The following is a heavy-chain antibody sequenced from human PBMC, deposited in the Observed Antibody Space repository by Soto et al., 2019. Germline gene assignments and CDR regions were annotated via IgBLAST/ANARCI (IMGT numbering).Heavy chain of an antibody. Sequence: SETLSLTCTVSGGSISSSSYYWGWIRQPPGKGLEWIGSIYYSGSTYYNPSLKSRVTISVDTSKNQFSLKLNSVTAADTAVYYCARDLWGYCGTDCYPLDVWGQGTTVTVSS. V-gene: IGHV4-39*07. D-gene: IGHD2-21*02. CDR1: GGSISSSSYY. CDR2: IYYSGST. CDR3: ARDLWGYCGTDCYPLDV. J-gene: IGHJ6*02.